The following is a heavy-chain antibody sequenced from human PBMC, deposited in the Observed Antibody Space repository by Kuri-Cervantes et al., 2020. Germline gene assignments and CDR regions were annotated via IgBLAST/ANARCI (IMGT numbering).Heavy chain of an antibody. Sequence: GGSLRLFCAASGFTFSSYAMHWVRQAPGKGLGWVAVISYDGSNKYYADSVKGRFTISRDNSKNTLYLQVNSLRAEDTAVYYCAKATGYYYDSSGPYLFDYWGQGTLVTVSS. CDR2: ISYDGSNK. J-gene: IGHJ4*02. V-gene: IGHV3-30-3*01. D-gene: IGHD3-22*01. CDR1: GFTFSSYA. CDR3: AKATGYYYDSSGPYLFDY.